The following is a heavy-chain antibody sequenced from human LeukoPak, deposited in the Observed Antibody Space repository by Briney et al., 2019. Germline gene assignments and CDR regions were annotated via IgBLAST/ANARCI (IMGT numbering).Heavy chain of an antibody. J-gene: IGHJ4*02. V-gene: IGHV4-59*12. CDR2: IYYSGST. Sequence: SETLSLTCTVSGGSISSYYWSWIRKPPGKGLEWIGYIYYSGSTNYNPSLKSRVTISVDTSKNQFSLKLSSVTAADTAVYYCASLKQDIVVERGQLAKTGGPFDFWGQGTRVTVSS. CDR3: ASLKQDIVVERGQLAKTGGPFDF. CDR1: GGSISSYY. D-gene: IGHD2-2*01.